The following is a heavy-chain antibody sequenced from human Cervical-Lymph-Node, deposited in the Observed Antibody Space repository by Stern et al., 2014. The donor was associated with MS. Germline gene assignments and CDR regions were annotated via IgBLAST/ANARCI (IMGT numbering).Heavy chain of an antibody. Sequence: EVQLVESGAELIRPGASLKISCKGSGYNFSIYWIAWVRQTPGKGLEWMGIISPGNSETTYRPSFPGHVTMPAHKSRSTTSLQLSSLNASATAMYFCARQTTAWASDVWGQGTLVTVSS. CDR2: ISPGNSET. V-gene: IGHV5-51*01. CDR1: GYNFSIYW. D-gene: IGHD1-14*01. CDR3: ARQTTAWASDV. J-gene: IGHJ4*02.